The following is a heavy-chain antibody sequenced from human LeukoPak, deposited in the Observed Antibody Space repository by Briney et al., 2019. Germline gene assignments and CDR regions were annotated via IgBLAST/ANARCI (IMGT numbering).Heavy chain of an antibody. CDR1: RYTFTSYD. V-gene: IGHV1-8*03. J-gene: IGHJ5*02. D-gene: IGHD2-2*01. Sequence: ASVKVSCKASRYTFTSYDINWVRQATGQGLEWMGWMNPNSGNTGYAQKFQGRVTITRNTSISTAYMELSSLRSEVTAVYYCARVAGYCSSTSCYPNWFDPWGQGTLVTVSS. CDR2: MNPNSGNT. CDR3: ARVAGYCSSTSCYPNWFDP.